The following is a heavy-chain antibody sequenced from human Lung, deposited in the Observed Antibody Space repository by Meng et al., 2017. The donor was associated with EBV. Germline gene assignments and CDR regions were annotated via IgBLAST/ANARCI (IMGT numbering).Heavy chain of an antibody. CDR1: GFTFRTFA. V-gene: IGHV3-23*01. D-gene: IGHD1-7*01. Sequence: EVELLESGGALVQPGKSLTLSCRASGFTFRTFAMNWVRQAPGKGLEWVAAISNVGSDTYYTDSVKGRFTISRDNSKDTLYLRISSLRAEDTAIYYCARRDELLGDLDYWGQGTLVTVSS. CDR2: ISNVGSDT. J-gene: IGHJ4*02. CDR3: ARRDELLGDLDY.